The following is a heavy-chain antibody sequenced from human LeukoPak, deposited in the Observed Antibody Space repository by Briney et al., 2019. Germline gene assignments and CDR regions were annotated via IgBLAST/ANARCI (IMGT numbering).Heavy chain of an antibody. CDR3: ARDSLAVGLFDY. J-gene: IGHJ4*02. CDR2: IYYSGST. D-gene: IGHD6-19*01. V-gene: IGHV4-59*12. Sequence: SETLSLTCTVSGGSISSYYWSWIRQPPGKGLEWIGYIYYSGSTNYNPSLKSRVTISVDKSKNQFSLKLSSVTAADTAVYYCARDSLAVGLFDYWAREPWSPSPQ. CDR1: GGSISSYY.